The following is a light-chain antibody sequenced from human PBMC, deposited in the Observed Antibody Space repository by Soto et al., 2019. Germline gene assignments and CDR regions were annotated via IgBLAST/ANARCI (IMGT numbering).Light chain of an antibody. Sequence: DIEMTQSPSSLSASVGETITITCRASQSISSSLNWFQHSPGQPPKLLLFAASNLHAGVPPRFSGSGSGTDFTLTISSLQPEDFATYYCQQSYSTPRVTFGQGTRLEIK. CDR3: QQSYSTPRVT. V-gene: IGKV1-39*01. CDR1: QSISSS. J-gene: IGKJ5*01. CDR2: AAS.